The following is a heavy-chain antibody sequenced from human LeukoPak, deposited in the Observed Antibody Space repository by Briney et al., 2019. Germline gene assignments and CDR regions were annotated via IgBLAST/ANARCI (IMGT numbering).Heavy chain of an antibody. J-gene: IGHJ6*03. Sequence: GGSLRLSCAAPGFTFSSYSMNWVRQAPGKGLEWVSSISSSSSYIYYADSVKGRFTISRDNAKNSLYLQMNSLRAEDTAVYYCARDLIRSVNYMDVWGKGTTVTVSS. D-gene: IGHD1-26*01. CDR2: ISSSSSYI. CDR1: GFTFSSYS. CDR3: ARDLIRSVNYMDV. V-gene: IGHV3-21*01.